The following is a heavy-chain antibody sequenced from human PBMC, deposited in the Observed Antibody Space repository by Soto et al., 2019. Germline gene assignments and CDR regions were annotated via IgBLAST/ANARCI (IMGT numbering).Heavy chain of an antibody. D-gene: IGHD3-16*01. J-gene: IGHJ4*02. Sequence: GGSLRLSCAASGFTFSSYSMNWVRQAPGKGLEWVSSISSSSSYIYYADSVKGRFTISRDNAKNSLYLQMNSLRAEDTAVYYCTADLPDWGAYSFDYWGQGILVTVSS. V-gene: IGHV3-21*01. CDR2: ISSSSSYI. CDR1: GFTFSSYS. CDR3: TADLPDWGAYSFDY.